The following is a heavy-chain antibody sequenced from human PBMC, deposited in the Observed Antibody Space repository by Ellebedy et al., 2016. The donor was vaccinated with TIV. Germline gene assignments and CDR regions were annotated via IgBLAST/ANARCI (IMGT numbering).Heavy chain of an antibody. CDR1: GYSFTNQW. J-gene: IGHJ4*02. D-gene: IGHD3-10*01. V-gene: IGHV5-51*01. CDR3: ARLWFGEFPDY. CDR2: IYPGDSTI. Sequence: GESLKISCKASGYSFTNQWIGWVRQVPGKGLEWMAVIYPGDSTINYSPSFQGQVTISADKSISTAYLQRTSLKASDTAMFYCARLWFGEFPDYWGQGALVTVSS.